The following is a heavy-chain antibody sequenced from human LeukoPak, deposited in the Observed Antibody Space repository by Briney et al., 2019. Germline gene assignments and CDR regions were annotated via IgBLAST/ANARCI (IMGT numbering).Heavy chain of an antibody. CDR1: GGSISSYY. CDR2: IYYSGST. Sequence: SETLSLTCTVSGGSISSYYWSWIRQPPGKGLEWIGYIYYSGSTNYNPSLKSRVTISVDTSKNQFSLKLSSVTAADTAVYYCARGGSSSARFYYYYMDVWGKGTTVTVSS. CDR3: ARGGSSSARFYYYYMDV. D-gene: IGHD6-6*01. V-gene: IGHV4-59*12. J-gene: IGHJ6*03.